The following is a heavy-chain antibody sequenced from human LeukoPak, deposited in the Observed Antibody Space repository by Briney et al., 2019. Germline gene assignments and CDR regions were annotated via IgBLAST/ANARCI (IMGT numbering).Heavy chain of an antibody. CDR2: IAGNSVTI. CDR1: GFIFSTYA. V-gene: IGHV3-23*01. CDR3: VRDRGYLSGGTCDDRSWYDH. D-gene: IGHD2-15*01. J-gene: IGHJ4*02. Sequence: QPGGSLRLSFTASGFIFSTYAMNWVRQAPGRGLEWVSVIAGNSVTIRYADSVKGRFTISRDNSKNTVFLQMNSLKVEDTAVYFCVRDRGYLSGGTCDDRSWYDHWGQGTLVTVSS.